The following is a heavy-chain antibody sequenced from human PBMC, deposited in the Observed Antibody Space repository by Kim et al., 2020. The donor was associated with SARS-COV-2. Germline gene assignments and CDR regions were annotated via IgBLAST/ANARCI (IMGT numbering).Heavy chain of an antibody. J-gene: IGHJ4*02. V-gene: IGHV3-30*07. CDR3: ARDRLGSVTFYSLSVDY. Sequence: VKGRFTVSRENSKSTLYLQMNTMRAEDTAIYYCARDRLGSVTFYSLSVDYWGQGTLVTVST. D-gene: IGHD3-10*01.